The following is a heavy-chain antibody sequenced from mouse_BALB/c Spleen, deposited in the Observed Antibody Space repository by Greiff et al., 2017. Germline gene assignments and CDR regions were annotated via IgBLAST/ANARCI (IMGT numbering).Heavy chain of an antibody. CDR1: GYTFTSYT. CDR3: ARKGAMDY. CDR2: INPSSGYT. Sequence: QVQLKESAAELARPGASVKMSCKASGYTFTSYTMHWVKQRPGQGLEWIGYINPSSGYTEYNQKFKDKTTLTADKSSSTAYMQLSSLTSEDSAVYYCARKGAMDYWGQGTSVTVSS. V-gene: IGHV1-4*02. J-gene: IGHJ4*01.